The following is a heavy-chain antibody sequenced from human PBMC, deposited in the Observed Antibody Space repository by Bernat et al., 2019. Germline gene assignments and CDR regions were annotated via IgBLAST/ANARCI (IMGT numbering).Heavy chain of an antibody. Sequence: QVQLVESGGGVVQPGRSLRLSSAASGFTFSSYAMHWVRQAPGKGLEWVAVISYDGSNKYYADSVKGRFTISRDNSKNTLYLQMNSLRAEDTAVYYCARDVDFGVVTLPDYWGQGTLVTVSS. CDR2: ISYDGSNK. D-gene: IGHD3-3*01. CDR3: ARDVDFGVVTLPDY. J-gene: IGHJ4*02. CDR1: GFTFSSYA. V-gene: IGHV3-30-3*01.